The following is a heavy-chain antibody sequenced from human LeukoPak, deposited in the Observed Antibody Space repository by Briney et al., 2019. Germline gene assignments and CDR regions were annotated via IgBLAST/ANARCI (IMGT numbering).Heavy chain of an antibody. Sequence: GGSLRLSCAASGFTFSSYSMNWVRQAPGKGLEWVSSISSSSSYIYYADSVKGRFTISRDNAKNTLYLQMNSLRAEDTAVYYCAKDPSSRWLHLDYWGQGTLVTVSS. CDR3: AKDPSSRWLHLDY. J-gene: IGHJ4*02. CDR1: GFTFSSYS. D-gene: IGHD5-24*01. CDR2: ISSSSSYI. V-gene: IGHV3-21*01.